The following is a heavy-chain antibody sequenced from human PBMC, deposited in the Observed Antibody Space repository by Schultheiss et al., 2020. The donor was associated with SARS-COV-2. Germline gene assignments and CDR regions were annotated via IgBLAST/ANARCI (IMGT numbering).Heavy chain of an antibody. CDR1: GGTFSSYA. J-gene: IGHJ6*02. CDR2: IIPIFGTA. D-gene: IGHD6-19*01. V-gene: IGHV1-69*13. Sequence: SVKVSCKASGGTFSSYAISWVRQAPGEGLEWMGGIIPIFGTANYAQKFQGRVTITADESTSTAYMELSSLRSEDTAVYYCAREGMAAVAGTYYYGMDVWGQGTTVTVSS. CDR3: AREGMAAVAGTYYYGMDV.